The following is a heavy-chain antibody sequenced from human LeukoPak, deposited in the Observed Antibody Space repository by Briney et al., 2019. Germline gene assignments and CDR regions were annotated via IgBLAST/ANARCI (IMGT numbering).Heavy chain of an antibody. CDR1: GYSFTSYW. Sequence: GESLKISCKGSGYSFTSYWIGWVRQMPGKGLEWMGIIYPGDSDTRYSPSFQGQVTSSADKSISTAYLQWSSLKASDTAMYYCARLEGDCSGGSCYDGGDAFDIWGQGTMVTVSS. CDR2: IYPGDSDT. D-gene: IGHD2-15*01. CDR3: ARLEGDCSGGSCYDGGDAFDI. V-gene: IGHV5-51*01. J-gene: IGHJ3*02.